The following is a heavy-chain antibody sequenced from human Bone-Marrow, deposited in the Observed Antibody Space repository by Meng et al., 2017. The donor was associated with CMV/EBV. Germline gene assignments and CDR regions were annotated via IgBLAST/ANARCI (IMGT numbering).Heavy chain of an antibody. CDR1: GGSISSSSYY. D-gene: IGHD3-16*01. Sequence: SETLSLTCTFSGGSISSSSYYWGWIRQPPGKGLEWIGSIYYSGSTYYNPSLKSRVTISVDTSKNQFSLKLSSVTAADTAVYYCARVRLGGSSGLGEFGPWGQGTLVTVSS. V-gene: IGHV4-39*07. CDR3: ARVRLGGSSGLGEFGP. CDR2: IYYSGST. J-gene: IGHJ5*02.